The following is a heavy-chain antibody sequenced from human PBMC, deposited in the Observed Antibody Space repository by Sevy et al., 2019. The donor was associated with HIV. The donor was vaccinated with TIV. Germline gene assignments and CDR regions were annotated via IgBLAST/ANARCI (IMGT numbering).Heavy chain of an antibody. Sequence: SLKISCAASGFTFDDYAMHWVRQAPGKGLEWVSGISWNSGSRDYADSVKGRFTISRDNAKNSLYLQMNCLRAEDMALYYCAKPLPRTGYSSSWYFDWNFDPWGRGTLVTVSS. CDR2: ISWNSGSR. CDR1: GFTFDDYA. CDR3: AKPLPRTGYSSSWYFDWNFDP. J-gene: IGHJ2*01. D-gene: IGHD6-13*01. V-gene: IGHV3-9*03.